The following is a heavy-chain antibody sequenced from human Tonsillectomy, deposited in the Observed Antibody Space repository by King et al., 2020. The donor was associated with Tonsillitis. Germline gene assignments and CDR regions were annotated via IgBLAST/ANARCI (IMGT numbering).Heavy chain of an antibody. V-gene: IGHV3-15*01. J-gene: IGHJ4*01. CDR3: TTGGLY. CDR1: GFTFSNAW. Sequence: VQLVESGGGLLKPGGTLRLSCAASGFTFSNAWMSWVRQSLGKGLVWIGHIKRKNDGGTTDYAEPVKGKFTISRDDSKNTLYLQMNSLKTEDTAMYYCTTGGLYWGQGTLVTVSS. CDR2: IKRKNDGGTT. D-gene: IGHD1-26*01.